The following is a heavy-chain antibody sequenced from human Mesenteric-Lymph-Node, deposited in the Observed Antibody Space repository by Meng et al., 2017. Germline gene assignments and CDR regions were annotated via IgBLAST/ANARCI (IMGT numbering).Heavy chain of an antibody. J-gene: IGHJ4*02. CDR2: ISSSSNYI. CDR1: GFTFSSYT. Sequence: EVQPVESGGGPDKPVGSLRLSCAVSGFTFSSYTMNWVRRAPGKGLEWVSSISSSSNYIYSADSVKGRFTISRDNAKNSLYLQMNSLRAEDTAVYYCARDTPGLLFDYWGQGTLVTVSS. V-gene: IGHV3-21*01. D-gene: IGHD5-18*01. CDR3: ARDTPGLLFDY.